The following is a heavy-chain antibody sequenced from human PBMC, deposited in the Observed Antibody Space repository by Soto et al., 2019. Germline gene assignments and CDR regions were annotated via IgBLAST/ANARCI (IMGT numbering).Heavy chain of an antibody. CDR1: GFTFSSYG. D-gene: IGHD3-10*01. Sequence: GGSLRLSCAASGFTFSSYGMHWVRQAPGKGLEWVAVISYDGSNKYYADSVKGRFTISRDNSKNTLYLQMISLRAEDTAVYYCAKDSYGSGRGTSDYWGQGTLVTVSS. J-gene: IGHJ4*02. CDR2: ISYDGSNK. V-gene: IGHV3-30*18. CDR3: AKDSYGSGRGTSDY.